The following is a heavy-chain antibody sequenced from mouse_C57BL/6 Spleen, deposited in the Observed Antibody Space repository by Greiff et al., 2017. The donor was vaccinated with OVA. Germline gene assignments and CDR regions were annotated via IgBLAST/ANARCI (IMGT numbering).Heavy chain of an antibody. CDR2: IDPSDSYT. Sequence: QVQLQQPGAELVMPGASVKLSCKASGYTFTSYWMHWVKQRPGQGLEWIGEIDPSDSYTNYNQKFKGKSTLTVDKSSSTAYMQLSSLTSEDSAVYYCANGKEYYAMDYWGQGTSVTVSS. J-gene: IGHJ4*01. CDR3: ANGKEYYAMDY. CDR1: GYTFTSYW. V-gene: IGHV1-69*01. D-gene: IGHD4-1*01.